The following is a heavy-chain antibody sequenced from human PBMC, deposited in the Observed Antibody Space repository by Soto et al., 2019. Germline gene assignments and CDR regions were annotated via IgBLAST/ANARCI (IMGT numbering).Heavy chain of an antibody. D-gene: IGHD4-17*01. V-gene: IGHV3-21*01. CDR2: ISSSSSYI. CDR1: GFTFSSDS. Sequence: PGGSLRLSCAASGFTFSSDSMNWVRQAPGKGLEWVSSISSSSSYIYYADSVKGRFTISGDNAKNSLYLQMNSLRAEDTAVYYCARDRRGDYVMAFDIWGQGTMVTVSS. CDR3: ARDRRGDYVMAFDI. J-gene: IGHJ3*02.